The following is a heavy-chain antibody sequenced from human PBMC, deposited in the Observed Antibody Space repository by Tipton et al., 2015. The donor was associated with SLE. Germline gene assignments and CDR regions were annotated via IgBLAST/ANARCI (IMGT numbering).Heavy chain of an antibody. V-gene: IGHV4-59*08. CDR1: GGSISSYY. CDR3: ARTQLGHHAFDI. J-gene: IGHJ3*02. CDR2: INHSGST. Sequence: TLSLICTVSGGSISSYYWTWIRQPPGKGLEWIGEINHSGSTNYNPSLKSRVTISVDTSKNQFSLKLSSVTAADTAVYYCARTQLGHHAFDIWGQGTMVTVSS. D-gene: IGHD1-1*01.